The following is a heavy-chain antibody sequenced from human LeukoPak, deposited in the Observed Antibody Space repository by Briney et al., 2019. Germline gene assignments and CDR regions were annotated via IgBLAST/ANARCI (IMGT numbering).Heavy chain of an antibody. V-gene: IGHV4-39*01. Sequence: PSETLSLTCTVSGGSISSSSYYWGWIRQPPGKGLEWIGSIYYSGSTYYNPSLKSRVTISVDTSKNQFSLKLSSVTAADTAVYYCARQGIVVVPAAISHAFDIWGQGTMVTVSS. CDR2: IYYSGST. CDR1: GGSISSSSYY. CDR3: ARQGIVVVPAAISHAFDI. J-gene: IGHJ3*02. D-gene: IGHD2-2*01.